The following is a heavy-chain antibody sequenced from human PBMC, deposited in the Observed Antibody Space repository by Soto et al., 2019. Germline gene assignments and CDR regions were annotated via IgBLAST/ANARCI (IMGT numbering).Heavy chain of an antibody. CDR1: GGSISSYY. D-gene: IGHD2-2*01. CDR3: ARVKGIVVVPAAIFDY. Sequence: EPLSLTCTVSGGSISSYYWSWIRQPPGKGLEWIGYIYYSGSTNYNPSLKSRVTISVDTSKNQFSLKLSSVTAADTAVYYCARVKGIVVVPAAIFDYWGQGTLVTVSS. V-gene: IGHV4-59*01. CDR2: IYYSGST. J-gene: IGHJ4*02.